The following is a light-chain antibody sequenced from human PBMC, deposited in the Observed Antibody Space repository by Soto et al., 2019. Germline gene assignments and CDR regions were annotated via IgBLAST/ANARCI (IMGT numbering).Light chain of an antibody. Sequence: IVLTQSPGPLSLSPGERAPLSCRASQSVSSSYLAWYQQKPGQAPRLLIYGASTRATGIPSRFSGSGSGTEFTLIISSLQPDDFATYYCQQYNSYWTFGQGTKVDI. V-gene: IGKV3-20*01. CDR1: QSVSSSY. J-gene: IGKJ1*01. CDR2: GAS. CDR3: QQYNSYWT.